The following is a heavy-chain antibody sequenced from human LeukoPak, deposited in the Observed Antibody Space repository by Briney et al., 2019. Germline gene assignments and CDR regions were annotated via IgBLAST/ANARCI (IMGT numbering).Heavy chain of an antibody. V-gene: IGHV4-39*01. Sequence: SETLSLTCTVSGGSISXXXXXXGWXRXSXXXXXXXXXXIYYSGNTYYNPSLXXXVTXTVDTSKNQFSLQLSSVTAADTTVYYCARSHIVAVTGFAFDIWGQGTLVTVSS. J-gene: IGHJ3*02. CDR3: ARSHIVAVTGFAFDI. CDR1: GGSISXXXXX. CDR2: IYYSGNT. D-gene: IGHD2-21*02.